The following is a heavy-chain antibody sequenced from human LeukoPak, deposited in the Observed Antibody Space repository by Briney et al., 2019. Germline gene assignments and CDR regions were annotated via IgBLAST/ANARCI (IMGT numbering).Heavy chain of an antibody. V-gene: IGHV3-21*01. CDR2: ISSSSSYI. Sequence: PGGSLRLSCAASGFTFSSYSMNWVRQAPGKGLEWVSSISSSSSYIYYADSVKGRFTISRDNAKNSLYLQMNSLRAEDTAVYYCARDLALIAVAHDYWGQGTLVTVSS. D-gene: IGHD6-19*01. J-gene: IGHJ4*02. CDR3: ARDLALIAVAHDY. CDR1: GFTFSSYS.